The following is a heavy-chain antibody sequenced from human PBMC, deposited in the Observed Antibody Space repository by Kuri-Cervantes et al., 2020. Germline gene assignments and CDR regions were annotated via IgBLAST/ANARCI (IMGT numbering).Heavy chain of an antibody. V-gene: IGHV3-49*03. J-gene: IGHJ6*03. CDR3: ARGPVRGQGPQYYHMDV. CDR2: IRSKAYGGTT. Sequence: GGSLRLSCAASGFTFGDYAMSWIRQAPGKGLEWVGFIRSKAYGGTTENAASVKGRFTISRDDSKSIAYLQMNSLKAEDAAVYYCARGPVRGQGPQYYHMDVWGKGTTVTVSS. CDR1: GFTFGDYA.